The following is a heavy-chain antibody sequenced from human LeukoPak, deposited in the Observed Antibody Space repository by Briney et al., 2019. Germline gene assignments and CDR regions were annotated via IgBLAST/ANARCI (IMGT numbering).Heavy chain of an antibody. CDR2: IKQDGSEK. J-gene: IGHJ6*03. V-gene: IGHV3-7*01. D-gene: IGHD6-13*01. CDR3: ARAHTSSAYYYYYYYMDV. CDR1: GFTFSSYE. Sequence: GGSLRLSCAASGFTFSSYEMNWVRQAPGKGLEWVANIKQDGSEKYYVDSVKGRFTISRDNAKNSLYLQMNSLRAEDTAVYYCARAHTSSAYYYYYYYMDVWGKGTSVTVSS.